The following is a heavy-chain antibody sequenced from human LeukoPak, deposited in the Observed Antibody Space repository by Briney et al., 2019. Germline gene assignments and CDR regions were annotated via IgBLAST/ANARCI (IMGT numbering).Heavy chain of an antibody. Sequence: GGSLRLSCAASGFTFSNYWMSWVRQAPGKGLEWVANIKEDGSEKYYVDSVKGRFTISRDNAKNTLYLQMNSLRAEDTAVYYCARAVVIAEAGLYLDYWGQGTLVTVSS. CDR3: ARAVVIAEAGLYLDY. V-gene: IGHV3-7*04. J-gene: IGHJ4*02. D-gene: IGHD6-13*01. CDR2: IKEDGSEK. CDR1: GFTFSNYW.